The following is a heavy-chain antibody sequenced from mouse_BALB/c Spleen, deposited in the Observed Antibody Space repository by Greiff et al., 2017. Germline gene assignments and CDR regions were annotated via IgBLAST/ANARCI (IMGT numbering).Heavy chain of an antibody. CDR2: ISSGGSYT. V-gene: IGHV5-6*01. D-gene: IGHD1-1*01. CDR1: GFTFSSYG. CDR3: ARQVNYGSSGGGYFDV. J-gene: IGHJ1*01. Sequence: EVHLVESGGDLVKPGGSLKLSCAASGFTFSSYGMSWVRQTPDKRLEWVATISSGGSYTYYPDSVKGRFTISRDNAKNTLYLQMSSLKSEDTAMYYCARQVNYGSSGGGYFDVWGAGTTVTVSS.